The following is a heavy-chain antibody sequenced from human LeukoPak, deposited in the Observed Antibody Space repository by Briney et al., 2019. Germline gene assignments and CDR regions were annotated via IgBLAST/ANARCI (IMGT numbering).Heavy chain of an antibody. Sequence: ASVKVSCKASGYTFTGYYMHWVRQAPGQGLEWMGWINPNSGGTNYAQKFQGRVTMTRDTSISTACMELSRLRSDDTAVYYCARGAKLTGAFSDAFDIWGQGTMVTVSS. CDR1: GYTFTGYY. V-gene: IGHV1-2*02. D-gene: IGHD7-27*01. CDR3: ARGAKLTGAFSDAFDI. CDR2: INPNSGGT. J-gene: IGHJ3*02.